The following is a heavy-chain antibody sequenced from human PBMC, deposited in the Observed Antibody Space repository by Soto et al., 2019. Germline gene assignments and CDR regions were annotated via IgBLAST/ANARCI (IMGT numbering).Heavy chain of an antibody. Sequence: EVQLVESGGGLVQPGRSLRLSCAASGFTFDDYAMHWVRQAPGKGLEWVSGISWNSGSIGYADSVKGRFTISRDNAKNSLYLQMNSLRAEDTALYYCAKSSYSSSSGGNLDYWGQGTLVTVSS. CDR2: ISWNSGSI. CDR1: GFTFDDYA. V-gene: IGHV3-9*01. D-gene: IGHD6-6*01. CDR3: AKSSYSSSSGGNLDY. J-gene: IGHJ4*02.